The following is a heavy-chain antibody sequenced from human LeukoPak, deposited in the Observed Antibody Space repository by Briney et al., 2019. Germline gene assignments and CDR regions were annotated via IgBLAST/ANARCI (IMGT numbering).Heavy chain of an antibody. CDR3: ARTTQKVIVLSA. D-gene: IGHD3-22*01. CDR1: GGSISTYY. V-gene: IGHV4-59*08. J-gene: IGHJ5*01. Sequence: SETLSLTCTDSGGSISTYYWSWIRHPPGKRLEWVGCIYYTGYTGYNPSLKSRVTISLDTSKNQFSLRLSSVTAADTAVYYCARTTQKVIVLSAWGHGTLVTVSS. CDR2: IYYTGYT.